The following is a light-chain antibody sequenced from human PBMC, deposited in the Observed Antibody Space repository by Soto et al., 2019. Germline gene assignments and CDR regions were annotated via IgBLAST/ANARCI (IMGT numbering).Light chain of an antibody. CDR2: EVS. CDR3: NSYRSTDTVV. CDR1: SNDVGGYNH. Sequence: QSALTQPASVSGSPGQSITISCTGTSNDVGGYNHVSWYQQHPGKAPKLIIYEVSYRPSGVSIRFSGSKSGNTASLTISGLQAEDEADYYCNSYRSTDTVVFGGGTKLTVL. V-gene: IGLV2-14*01. J-gene: IGLJ2*01.